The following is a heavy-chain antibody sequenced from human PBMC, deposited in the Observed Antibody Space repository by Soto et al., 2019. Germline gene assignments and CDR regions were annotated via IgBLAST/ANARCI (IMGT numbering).Heavy chain of an antibody. CDR2: INYRGST. D-gene: IGHD2-15*01. CDR3: ARDAPGVAPY. J-gene: IGHJ4*02. CDR1: GGSIINGQTY. Sequence: QVQLQESGPGLVKPSQTLSLTCTVSGGSIINGQTYLNWIRQHPEKGLEWMGYINYRGSTNYHPALKSRILISLDTSANQFSLMLTSVTSADTAVYYCARDAPGVAPYCGQGTQVTVSS. V-gene: IGHV4-31*03.